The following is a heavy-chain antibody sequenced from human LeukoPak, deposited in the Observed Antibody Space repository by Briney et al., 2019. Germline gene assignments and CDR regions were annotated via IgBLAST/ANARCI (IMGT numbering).Heavy chain of an antibody. CDR1: GFTFSSYT. J-gene: IGHJ4*02. CDR3: AASLPNIVVVPATKGPFGY. Sequence: GGSLRLSCAASGFTFSSYTMSWVRQVPGKGLEWVSGVSGSGGNIHYADSVKGRFTISRDNSKNTLYLQMNSLRAEDTAVYYCAASLPNIVVVPATKGPFGYWGQGALVTVSS. D-gene: IGHD2-2*01. V-gene: IGHV3-23*01. CDR2: VSGSGGNI.